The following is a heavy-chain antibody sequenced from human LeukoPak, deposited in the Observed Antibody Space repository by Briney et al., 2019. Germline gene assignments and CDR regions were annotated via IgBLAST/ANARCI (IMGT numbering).Heavy chain of an antibody. CDR1: GASISSGSNY. V-gene: IGHV4-39*07. D-gene: IGHD4-23*01. CDR3: ASSMTTVGHDAFDI. Sequence: PSETLSLTCSVSGASISSGSNYWGWIRQPPGKTLEWIGSIYSSGSTYYNPSLKSRVIIIIDTPKNHFSLTLSSVTAADTAVYYCASSMTTVGHDAFDIWGQGTMVTVSS. CDR2: IYSSGST. J-gene: IGHJ3*02.